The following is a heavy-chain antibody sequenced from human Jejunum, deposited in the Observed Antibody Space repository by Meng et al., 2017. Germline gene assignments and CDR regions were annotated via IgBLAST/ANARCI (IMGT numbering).Heavy chain of an antibody. J-gene: IGHJ4*02. Sequence: QLQVQQWGAGLLKPSETPSLTCAVYGGSFSDYHCTLIRQPPGKGLEWIGEINHSGSTHYRPYLESRLSISADSSKNQLSLRLNSVTAADTAVYSCVYSNYRSDYWGQGTLVTVSS. CDR1: GGSFSDYH. V-gene: IGHV4-34*01. CDR2: INHSGST. D-gene: IGHD4-11*01. CDR3: VYSNYRSDY.